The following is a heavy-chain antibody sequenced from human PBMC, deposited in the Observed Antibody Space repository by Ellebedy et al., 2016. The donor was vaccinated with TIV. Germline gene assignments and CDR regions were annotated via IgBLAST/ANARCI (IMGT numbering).Heavy chain of an antibody. CDR3: ASLRVRGMDV. D-gene: IGHD4/OR15-4a*01. J-gene: IGHJ6*02. CDR2: ISWNGGGI. Sequence: PGGSLRLSCAASGFTLDDYAMHWLRQAPGRGLEWVSDISWNGGGIGYADSVKGRFTISRDNAKNNLYLQINSLRAEDTTLYYCASLRVRGMDVWGQGTTVTVSS. V-gene: IGHV3-9*01. CDR1: GFTLDDYA.